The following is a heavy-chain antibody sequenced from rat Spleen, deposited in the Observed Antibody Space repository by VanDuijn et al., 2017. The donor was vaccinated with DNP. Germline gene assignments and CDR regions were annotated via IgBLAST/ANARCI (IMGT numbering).Heavy chain of an antibody. Sequence: EVQLVESGGGLVQPGRSLKLSCAASGFTFSNYGMAWVRQAPTKGLEWVASISTGGGNTYYRDSVKGRFTISRDNAKNTQYLQMDSLRSEDTATYYCARRGVEVYTTDYYPDYWGQGVMVTVSS. J-gene: IGHJ2*01. D-gene: IGHD1-6*01. CDR1: GFTFSNYG. CDR3: ARRGVEVYTTDYYPDY. CDR2: ISTGGGNT. V-gene: IGHV5S13*01.